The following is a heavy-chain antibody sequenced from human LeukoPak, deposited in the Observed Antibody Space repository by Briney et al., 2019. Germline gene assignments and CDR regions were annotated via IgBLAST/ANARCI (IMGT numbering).Heavy chain of an antibody. CDR2: ISAYNGNT. J-gene: IGHJ1*01. CDR1: GGTFSSYA. V-gene: IGHV1-18*01. CDR3: ARTGYSYGYVNAEYFQH. D-gene: IGHD5-18*01. Sequence: ASVKVSCKASGGTFSSYAISWVRQAPGQGLEWMGWISAYNGNTNYAQKLQGRVTMTTDTSTSTAYMELRSLRSDDTAVYYCARTGYSYGYVNAEYFQHWGQGTLVTVSS.